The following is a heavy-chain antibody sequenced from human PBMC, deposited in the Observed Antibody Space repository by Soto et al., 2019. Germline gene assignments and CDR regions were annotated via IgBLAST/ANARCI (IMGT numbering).Heavy chain of an antibody. Sequence: EVQLAESGGGLVQPGGSLRLSCAASGFTFSNYDMHGVRHVTGKGLERVSGITTAGDTYDPGSVKVRFTISREKAKNSLYLQMNSLSAGDTAVYYCARELHGGSYGMDVWGQGTTVTVSS. J-gene: IGHJ6*02. CDR2: ITTAGDT. CDR1: GFTFSNYD. V-gene: IGHV3-13*01. CDR3: ARELHGGSYGMDV.